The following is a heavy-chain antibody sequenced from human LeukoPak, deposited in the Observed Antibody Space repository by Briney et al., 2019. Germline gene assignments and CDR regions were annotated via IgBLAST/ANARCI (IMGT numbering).Heavy chain of an antibody. CDR3: ASPGIAAAGTRYFGY. V-gene: IGHV4-34*01. J-gene: IGHJ4*02. Sequence: KPSETLSLTCAVYGGSFSGYYWSWIRQPPGKGLEWIGEINHSGSTNYNPSLKSRVTISVDTSKNQFSLKLSSVTAADTAVYYCASPGIAAAGTRYFGYWGQGTLVTVSS. CDR1: GGSFSGYY. CDR2: INHSGST. D-gene: IGHD6-13*01.